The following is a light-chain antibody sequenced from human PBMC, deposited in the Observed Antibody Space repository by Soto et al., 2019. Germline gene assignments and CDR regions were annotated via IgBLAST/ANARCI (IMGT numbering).Light chain of an antibody. CDR2: KAS. CDR1: QSLLHSNGYNY. CDR3: QQYSSHWT. V-gene: IGKV2-28*01. J-gene: IGKJ1*01. Sequence: DIVMTQSPLSLPVTPGEPASISCRSSQSLLHSNGYNYLAWYQQKPGKAPKLLIYKASNLESGVPSRFSGSGSGTEFTLTISSLQPDDLATYYCQQYSSHWTFGQGTKVDNK.